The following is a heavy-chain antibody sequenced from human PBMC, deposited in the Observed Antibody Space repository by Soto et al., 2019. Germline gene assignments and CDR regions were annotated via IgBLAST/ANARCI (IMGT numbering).Heavy chain of an antibody. CDR3: AREDSIIIPAVSDF. CDR1: GFPFSNCG. J-gene: IGHJ4*02. D-gene: IGHD2-2*01. CDR2: VSKSDYT. Sequence: PGGSLRLSCVVYGFPFSNCGINWVRQAPGKGLEWVSTVSKSDYTYYSDLVKGRFTISRDNAKNTVSLQMNTLRAEDTAVYFCAREDSIIIPAVSDFWGQGTLVTVSS. V-gene: IGHV3-21*04.